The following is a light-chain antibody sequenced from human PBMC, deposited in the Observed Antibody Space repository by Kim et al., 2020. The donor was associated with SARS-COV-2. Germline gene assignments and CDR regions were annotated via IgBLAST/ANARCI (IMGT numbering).Light chain of an antibody. CDR2: QNP. Sequence: VSPGQPVSISCSGDKLEDKNTCWYQQKPGRSPVMVIYQNPKRAPGIPERFSGSNSGNTATLTISGAQAIDEADYYCQAWDSSTVIFGGGTQLTVL. CDR3: QAWDSSTVI. CDR1: KLEDKN. V-gene: IGLV3-1*01. J-gene: IGLJ2*01.